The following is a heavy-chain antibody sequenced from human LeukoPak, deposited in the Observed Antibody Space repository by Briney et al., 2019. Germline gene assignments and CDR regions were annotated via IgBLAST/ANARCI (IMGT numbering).Heavy chain of an antibody. V-gene: IGHV3-74*01. D-gene: IGHD3-3*01. J-gene: IGHJ5*02. Sequence: PGRSLRLSCAASGFTFSSYWMHWVRQAPGKGLVWVSRINSDGSSTSYADSVKGRFTISRDNAKNTPYLQMNSLRAEDTAVYYCARESHITIFGVVIGDWFDPWGQGTLVTVSS. CDR3: ARESHITIFGVVIGDWFDP. CDR1: GFTFSSYW. CDR2: INSDGSST.